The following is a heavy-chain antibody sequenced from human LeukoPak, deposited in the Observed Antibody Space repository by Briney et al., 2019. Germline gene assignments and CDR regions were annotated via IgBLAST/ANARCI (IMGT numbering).Heavy chain of an antibody. CDR2: INPNSGGT. CDR3: ARGSGYYDSSGYLDY. Sequence: ASVKVSCKASGYTFTGYYMHWVRQAPGQGLEWMGWINPNSGGTNYAQKFQGRVTMTRDMSTSTVYMELSSLRSEDTAVYYCARGSGYYDSSGYLDYWGQGTLVTVSS. V-gene: IGHV1-2*02. J-gene: IGHJ4*02. CDR1: GYTFTGYY. D-gene: IGHD3-22*01.